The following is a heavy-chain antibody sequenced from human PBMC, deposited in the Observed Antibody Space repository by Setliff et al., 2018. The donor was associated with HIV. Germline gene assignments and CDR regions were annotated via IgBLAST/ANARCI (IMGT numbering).Heavy chain of an antibody. V-gene: IGHV1-3*01. CDR1: GYTFTNYA. J-gene: IGHJ4*02. CDR2: INAGNGDT. CDR3: ARNGCSGHSYFCEHDY. D-gene: IGHD2-21*02. Sequence: ASVKVSCKASGYTFTNYAIHXVSQAPGQRLEXXGWINAGNGDTQYSQNFQGRVTITRDTSANIAYMEVTRLRSEDTAIYYCARNGCSGHSYFCEHDYWGQGTLVTVSS.